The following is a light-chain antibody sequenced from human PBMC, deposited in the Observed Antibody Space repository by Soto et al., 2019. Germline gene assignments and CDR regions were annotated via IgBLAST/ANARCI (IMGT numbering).Light chain of an antibody. CDR3: QQYGSSPLIT. J-gene: IGKJ5*01. CDR2: GAS. V-gene: IGKV3-20*01. Sequence: EIVLTQSPGTLSLSPGERATLSCSASQSVSSSYLAWYQQKPGQAPRLLIYGASSRATGIPDRFSGSGSGTDFTLTISRLEPEDFAVYYCQQYGSSPLITFGQGTRLE. CDR1: QSVSSSY.